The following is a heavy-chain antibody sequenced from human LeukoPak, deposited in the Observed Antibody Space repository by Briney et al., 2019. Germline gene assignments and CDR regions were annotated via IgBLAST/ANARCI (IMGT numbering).Heavy chain of an antibody. J-gene: IGHJ4*02. CDR2: INSDGSNK. Sequence: PGGSLRLSCAASGFTFSSYWMHWVRHAPGKGLVWVSRINSDGSNKDYADSVKGRFTISRDNAKNTLYLQMNSLRAEDTAVYYCARDAGTEFDYWGQGTLVTVSS. CDR3: ARDAGTEFDY. CDR1: GFTFSSYW. D-gene: IGHD6-13*01. V-gene: IGHV3-74*01.